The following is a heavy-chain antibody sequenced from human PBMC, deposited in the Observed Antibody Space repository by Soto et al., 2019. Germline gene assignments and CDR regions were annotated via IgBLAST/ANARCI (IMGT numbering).Heavy chain of an antibody. D-gene: IGHD3-3*01. J-gene: IGHJ6*03. CDR3: ARVEIFGVVSNYMDV. V-gene: IGHV3-21*01. CDR1: GFSFSAYS. Sequence: VHLVESGGGLVKPGGSLRLSCAASGFSFSAYSMNWVRQAPGKGLEWVSSISSYSRNIYYADSVKGRFTISRDNAKNSLYLQMNSLRAEDTAVYYCARVEIFGVVSNYMDVWGKGTTVTVSS. CDR2: ISSYSRNI.